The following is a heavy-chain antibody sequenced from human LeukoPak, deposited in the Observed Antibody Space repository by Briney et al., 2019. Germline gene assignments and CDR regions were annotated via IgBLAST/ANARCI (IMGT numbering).Heavy chain of an antibody. CDR2: VNPNSGGT. CDR1: GYTFIGYY. CDR3: ARGDMVRGLYYMDV. D-gene: IGHD3-10*01. Sequence: AASVNVSCKASGYTFIGYYVHWVRQAPGQGLEWMGWVNPNSGGTDYAQKFQGRITMTRETSISTAYMELNSLRSDDTAVYYCARGDMVRGLYYMDVWGRGTTVTVSS. J-gene: IGHJ6*03. V-gene: IGHV1-2*02.